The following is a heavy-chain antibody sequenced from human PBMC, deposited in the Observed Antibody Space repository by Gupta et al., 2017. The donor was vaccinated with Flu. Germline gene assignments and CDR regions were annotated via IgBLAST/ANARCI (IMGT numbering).Heavy chain of an antibody. J-gene: IGHJ5*02. V-gene: IGHV7-4-1*02. D-gene: IGHD2-2*01. CDR2: INTTTGNP. CDR3: AKEGSCSSSTCPPTPGGIWFDP. Sequence: RQAPGQGLEWMGWINTTTGNPTYAQGLTGRFVFFLDTSVNTAYLQINSLKSEDTAVYYCAKEGSCSSSTCPPTPGGIWFDPWGQGTLVTVSS.